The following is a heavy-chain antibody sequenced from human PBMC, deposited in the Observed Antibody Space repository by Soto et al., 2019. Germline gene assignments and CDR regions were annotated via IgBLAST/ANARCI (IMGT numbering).Heavy chain of an antibody. D-gene: IGHD5-12*01. CDR3: ARDHPVEMATITDFDYYYGMDV. CDR2: ISYDGSNK. CDR1: GFTFSSYA. J-gene: IGHJ6*02. Sequence: QVQLVESGGGVVQPGRSLRLSCAASGFTFSSYAMHWVRQAPGKGLEWVAVISYDGSNKYYADSVKGRFTISRDNSKNTLYLQMNSLRAEDTAVYYCARDHPVEMATITDFDYYYGMDVWGQGTTVTVSS. V-gene: IGHV3-30-3*01.